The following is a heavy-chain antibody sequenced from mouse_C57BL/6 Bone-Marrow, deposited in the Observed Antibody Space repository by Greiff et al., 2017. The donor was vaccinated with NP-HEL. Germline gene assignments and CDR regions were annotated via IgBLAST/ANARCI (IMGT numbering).Heavy chain of an antibody. Sequence: VQLQQSGPGMVKPSQSLSLTCTVTGYSITSGYDWHWIRHFPGNKLEWMGYISYSGSTNYNPSLTSRISLTHDTSKNQVFLKLNSVTTEDTATYYCARSSVPYYAMDYWGQGTSVTVSS. CDR1: GYSITSGYD. V-gene: IGHV3-1*01. CDR2: ISYSGST. D-gene: IGHD5-1*01. J-gene: IGHJ4*01. CDR3: ARSSVPYYAMDY.